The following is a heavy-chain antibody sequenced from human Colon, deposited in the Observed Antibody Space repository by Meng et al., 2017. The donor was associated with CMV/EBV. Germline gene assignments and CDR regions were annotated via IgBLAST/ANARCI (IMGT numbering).Heavy chain of an antibody. J-gene: IGHJ4*02. CDR1: GYTFTDYL. CDR3: AKDWSGGSCFDY. D-gene: IGHD2-15*01. CDR2: INPKSGDT. Sequence: QASGYTFTDYLLPWVRQAPGQGLEWMGRINPKSGDTRYAHNFQGRATLTRDTSITTAYMELTGLTSNDTAIYYCAKDWSGGSCFDYWGQGTLVTVSS. V-gene: IGHV1-2*06.